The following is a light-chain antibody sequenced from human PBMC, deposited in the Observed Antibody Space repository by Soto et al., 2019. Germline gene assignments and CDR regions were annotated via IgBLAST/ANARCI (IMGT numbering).Light chain of an antibody. CDR3: QQYGSSPHT. V-gene: IGKV3-20*01. Sequence: EIVLTQSPATLSVSPWERATLSCRASQRLSISYIAWYQQKPGQAPRLLIYGASSRATGIPDRFSGSGSGTAFTLTISRLEPEDFAVYYCQQYGSSPHTFGQGTKVDIK. CDR1: QRLSISY. J-gene: IGKJ1*01. CDR2: GAS.